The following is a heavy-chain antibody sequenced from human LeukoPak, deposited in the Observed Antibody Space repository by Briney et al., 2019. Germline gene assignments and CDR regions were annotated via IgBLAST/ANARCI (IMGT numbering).Heavy chain of an antibody. CDR3: ARVFDS. CDR2: VFYTGKA. J-gene: IGHJ4*02. V-gene: IGHV4-39*07. CDR1: GGSVSTSDYY. Sequence: SETLSLTCTVSGGSVSTSDYYWGWIRQSPVKGLEWIGDVFYTGKANYNPSLRGRATISIDTSKNQFSLKLTYVTAADSAVYYCARVFDSWGQGTLVTVSS.